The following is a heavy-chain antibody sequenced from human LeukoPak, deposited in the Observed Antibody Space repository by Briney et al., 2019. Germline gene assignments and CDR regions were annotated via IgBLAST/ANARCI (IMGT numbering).Heavy chain of an antibody. Sequence: SVKVSCKASGYTFTSYDINWVRQATGQGLEWMGGIIPIFGTANYAQKFQGRVTITTDESTSTAYMELSSLRSEDTAVYYCAREKQIGDAFDIWGQGTMVTVSS. D-gene: IGHD2/OR15-2a*01. CDR2: IIPIFGTA. V-gene: IGHV1-69*05. CDR3: AREKQIGDAFDI. J-gene: IGHJ3*02. CDR1: GYTFTSYD.